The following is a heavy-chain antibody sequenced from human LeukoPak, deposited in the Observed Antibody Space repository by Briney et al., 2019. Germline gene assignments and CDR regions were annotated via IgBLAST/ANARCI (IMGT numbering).Heavy chain of an antibody. CDR1: GGTFSSYA. Sequence: EASVKVSCKAPGGTFSSYAISWVRQAPGQGLEWMGGIIPIFGTANYAQKFQGRVTMTTDTSTSTAYMELRSLRSADTAVYYCTRDLGQWLLQGIFFDYWGQGTLVTVSS. CDR2: IIPIFGTA. CDR3: TRDLGQWLLQGIFFDY. V-gene: IGHV1-69*05. J-gene: IGHJ4*02. D-gene: IGHD5-12*01.